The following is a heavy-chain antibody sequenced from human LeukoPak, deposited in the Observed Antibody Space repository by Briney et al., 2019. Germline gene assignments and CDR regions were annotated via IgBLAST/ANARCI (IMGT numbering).Heavy chain of an antibody. CDR1: RYTFTAYF. J-gene: IGHJ4*02. Sequence: ASVKVSCKTSRYTFTAYFMHWVRQAPGQRLEWMGWINTNSGGTNYAQNFQGRVTMTRDTSITTAYMELSRLKSDDTAVYYCASDGYYCSGDNCYSWNHFDYWGQGTLVTVSS. D-gene: IGHD2-15*01. V-gene: IGHV1-2*02. CDR3: ASDGYYCSGDNCYSWNHFDY. CDR2: INTNSGGT.